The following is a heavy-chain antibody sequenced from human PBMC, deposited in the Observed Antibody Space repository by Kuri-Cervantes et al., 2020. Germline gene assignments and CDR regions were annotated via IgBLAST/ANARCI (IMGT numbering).Heavy chain of an antibody. CDR2: IWSDGSNQ. CDR1: GFTFSVYG. J-gene: IGHJ4*02. V-gene: IGHV3-33*01. D-gene: IGHD6-19*01. Sequence: GGSLRLSCAASGFTFSVYGMHWVRQAPGKGLEWVAVIWSDGSNQYYADSVKGRFTISSDNSKNTLFLHMNSLRAEDTAVYYCARDTSKGSSGWFRIDYWGQGTLVTVSS. CDR3: ARDTSKGSSGWFRIDY.